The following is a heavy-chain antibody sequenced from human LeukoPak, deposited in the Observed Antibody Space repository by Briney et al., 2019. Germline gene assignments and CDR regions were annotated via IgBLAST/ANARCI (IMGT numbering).Heavy chain of an antibody. Sequence: GGSLRLSCAASGFTFSSYAMSWVRQAPGKGLEWVSVIYSGGSTYYADSVKGRFTISRDNSKNTLYLQMNSLRAEDTAVYYCARGTYYYYYGMDVWGQGTTVTVSS. CDR2: IYSGGST. CDR3: ARGTYYYYYGMDV. J-gene: IGHJ6*02. V-gene: IGHV3-53*01. CDR1: GFTFSSYA.